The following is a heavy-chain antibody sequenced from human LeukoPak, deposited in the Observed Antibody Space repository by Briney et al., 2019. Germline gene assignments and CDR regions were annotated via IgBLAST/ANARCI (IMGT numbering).Heavy chain of an antibody. V-gene: IGHV3-74*01. CDR1: GFTFSNYY. CDR2: IKSDGSST. Sequence: GGSLRLSCAASGFTFSNYYMHWVRQAPGEGLVWVPRIKSDGSSTTYADSVKGRFTISRDNAKNTLYLQMNSLRAEDTAVYYCARAGDSQTYHLDYWGQGTLVTVSS. J-gene: IGHJ4*02. CDR3: ARAGDSQTYHLDY. D-gene: IGHD3-16*01.